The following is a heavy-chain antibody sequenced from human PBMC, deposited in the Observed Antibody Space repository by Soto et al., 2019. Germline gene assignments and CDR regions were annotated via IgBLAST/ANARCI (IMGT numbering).Heavy chain of an antibody. CDR1: GGSISSSSYY. J-gene: IGHJ4*02. CDR2: IYYSGST. Sequence: SETLSLTCTVSGGSISSSSYYWGWIRQPPGKGLEWIGSIYYSGSTYYNPSLKSRVTISVDTSKNQFSLKRSSVTAADTAVYYCARHEAGISPLNFDYWGQGTLVTVSS. CDR3: ARHEAGISPLNFDY. V-gene: IGHV4-39*01. D-gene: IGHD3-10*01.